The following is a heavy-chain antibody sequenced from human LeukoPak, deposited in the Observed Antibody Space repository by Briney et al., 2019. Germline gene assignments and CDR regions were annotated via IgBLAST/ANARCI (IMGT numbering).Heavy chain of an antibody. D-gene: IGHD6-13*01. CDR1: GFTFSSYG. V-gene: IGHV3-30*18. Sequence: LTGGSLRLSCAASGFTFSSYGMHWVRQAPGKGLEWVAVISYGGSNKYYADSVKGRFTISRDNSKNTLYLQMNSLRAEDTAVYYCAKDRYSSSWYFDYWGQGTLVTVSS. CDR2: ISYGGSNK. J-gene: IGHJ4*02. CDR3: AKDRYSSSWYFDY.